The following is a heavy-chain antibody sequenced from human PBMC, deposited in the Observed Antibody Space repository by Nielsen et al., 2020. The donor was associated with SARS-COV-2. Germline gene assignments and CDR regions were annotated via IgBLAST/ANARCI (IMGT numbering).Heavy chain of an antibody. V-gene: IGHV3-30-3*01. CDR2: ISYDGSNK. D-gene: IGHD3-22*01. CDR3: AKDTSSGSYYYYGMDV. CDR1: GFTFSSYA. J-gene: IGHJ6*02. Sequence: GESLKISCAASGFTFSSYAMHWVRQAPGKGLEWVAVISYDGSNKYYADSVKGRFTISRDNSKNTLYLQMNSLRAEDTAVYYCAKDTSSGSYYYYGMDVWGQGTTVTVSS.